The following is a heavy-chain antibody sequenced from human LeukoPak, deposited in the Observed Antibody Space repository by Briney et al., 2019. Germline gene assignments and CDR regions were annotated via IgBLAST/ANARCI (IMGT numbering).Heavy chain of an antibody. D-gene: IGHD3-22*01. CDR3: ARASDSILSYYYHMDL. J-gene: IGHJ6*03. Sequence: SETLSLTCTVSGDSVSNYYWSWVRQPAGKGLEWIGRIFTTGSTDYNPSLRSRVTMSRDKSKNQLFLKLTSVTAADTAVYYFARASDSILSYYYHMDLWGKGITVTVSS. CDR2: IFTTGST. V-gene: IGHV4-4*07. CDR1: GDSVSNYY.